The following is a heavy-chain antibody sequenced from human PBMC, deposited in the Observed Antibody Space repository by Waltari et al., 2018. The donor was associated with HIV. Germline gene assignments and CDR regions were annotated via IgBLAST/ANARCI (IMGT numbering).Heavy chain of an antibody. CDR3: ARSQAPGRAALTDKYYYYYGMDV. CDR1: GFTVSSNY. V-gene: IGHV3-66*02. Sequence: EVQLVESGGGLVQPGGSLRLSCAASGFTVSSNYMSWVRQAPGKGLEWVSVIYSGGSTYHADSVKGRFTISRDNSKNTLYLQMNSLRAEDTAVYYCARSQAPGRAALTDKYYYYYGMDVWGQGTTVTVSS. D-gene: IGHD2-15*01. CDR2: IYSGGST. J-gene: IGHJ6*02.